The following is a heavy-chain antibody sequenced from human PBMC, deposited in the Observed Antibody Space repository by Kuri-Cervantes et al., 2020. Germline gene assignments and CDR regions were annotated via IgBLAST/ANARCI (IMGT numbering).Heavy chain of an antibody. CDR2: MYHSGST. CDR1: GYSISSGYY. Sequence: SQTLSLTCAVSGYSISSGYYWGWIRQPPGKGLEWIGSMYHSGSTYYNPSLKSRVTISAGTSKNQLSLKLTSVTAADTAVYYCARGRNIFYPAFDIWGQGTMVTVSS. J-gene: IGHJ3*02. CDR3: ARGRNIFYPAFDI. V-gene: IGHV4-38-2*01. D-gene: IGHD3-9*01.